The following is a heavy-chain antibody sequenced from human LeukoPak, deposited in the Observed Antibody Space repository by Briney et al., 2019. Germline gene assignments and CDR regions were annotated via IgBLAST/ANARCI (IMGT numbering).Heavy chain of an antibody. Sequence: GGSLRLSCAASGYTFSRYWMHWVRQGPGKGLVWVSRINEDGSSTSYAESVRGRFTISTDNAENTLYLQMNSLKAEDAAVYYCTTDTFGARDSWGQGTLVTVSS. CDR1: GYTFSRYW. D-gene: IGHD3-10*01. V-gene: IGHV3-74*01. CDR2: INEDGSST. J-gene: IGHJ4*02. CDR3: TTDTFGARDS.